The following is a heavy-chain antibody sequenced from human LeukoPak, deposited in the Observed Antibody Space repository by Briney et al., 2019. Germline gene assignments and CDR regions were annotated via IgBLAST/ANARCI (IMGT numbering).Heavy chain of an antibody. D-gene: IGHD2-15*01. CDR1: GFTFNSYA. V-gene: IGHV3-33*07. CDR2: IWYDGSNK. J-gene: IGHJ6*03. CDR3: ARARGWQPNYYYYYMDV. Sequence: GGSLRLSCIPSGFTFNSYAMFWVRQAPGKGLEWVSLIWYDGSNKYYADSVKGRFTISRDNSKNTLFLQMNSLRAEDTAVYYCARARGWQPNYYYYYMDVWGTGTTVTVSS.